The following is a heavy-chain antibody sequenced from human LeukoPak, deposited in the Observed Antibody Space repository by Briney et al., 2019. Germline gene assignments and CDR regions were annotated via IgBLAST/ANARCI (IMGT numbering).Heavy chain of an antibody. CDR2: ISYSGST. D-gene: IGHD5-18*01. V-gene: IGHV4-61*01. CDR3: ATARLYRGYSYGFDY. J-gene: IGHJ4*02. CDR1: GGSVSSGSYY. Sequence: PSETLSLTCTVSGGSVSSGSYYWSWIRQPPGKGLEWIGYISYSGSTNYNPSLKSRLTMSVDRSKNQFSLKLSSVTAADTAVYYCATARLYRGYSYGFDYWGQGTLVTVSS.